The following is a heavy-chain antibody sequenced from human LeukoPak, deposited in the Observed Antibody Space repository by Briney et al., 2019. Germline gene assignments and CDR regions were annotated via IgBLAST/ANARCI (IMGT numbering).Heavy chain of an antibody. CDR3: VRYYDILTGNPVFDY. CDR2: INHSGST. V-gene: IGHV4-34*01. D-gene: IGHD3-9*01. J-gene: IGHJ4*02. CDR1: GGSFSGYY. Sequence: SETLSLTCAVYGGSFSGYYWSWIRQPPGKGLEWIGEINHSGSTNYNPSLKSRVTISVDTSKNQFSLKLSSVTAADTAVYYCVRYYDILTGNPVFDYWGQGTLVTVSS.